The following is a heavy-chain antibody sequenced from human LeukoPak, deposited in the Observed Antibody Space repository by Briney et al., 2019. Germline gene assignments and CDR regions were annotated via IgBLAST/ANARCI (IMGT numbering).Heavy chain of an antibody. V-gene: IGHV3-7*01. CDR3: ARGWLALYYYYYGMDV. CDR2: IKQDGSEK. CDR1: GFTFSSYW. D-gene: IGHD3-9*01. Sequence: GSLSLSCAASGFTFSSYWMSWVRQAPGKGLEWVANIKQDGSEKYYVDSVKGRFAISRDNAKNSLYLQMNSLRAEDTAVYYCARGWLALYYYYYGMDVWGQGTTVTVSS. J-gene: IGHJ6*02.